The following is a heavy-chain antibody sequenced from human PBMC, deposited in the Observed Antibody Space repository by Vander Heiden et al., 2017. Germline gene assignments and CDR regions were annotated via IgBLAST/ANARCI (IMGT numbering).Heavy chain of an antibody. J-gene: IGHJ6*02. D-gene: IGHD2-2*02. CDR1: GDSVSSNRAA. V-gene: IGHV6-1*01. Sequence: QVQLQQSGPGLVKPSQTLSLTCAISGDSVSSNRAAWNWIRLAPSRGLEWLGRTYYRSKWYNDYAISVKSRITINPDTSKNQFSLQLNSVTPEDTAVYYCARDIVVVPAAIPSGYYYYGMDVWGQGTTVTVSS. CDR3: ARDIVVVPAAIPSGYYYYGMDV. CDR2: TYYRSKWYN.